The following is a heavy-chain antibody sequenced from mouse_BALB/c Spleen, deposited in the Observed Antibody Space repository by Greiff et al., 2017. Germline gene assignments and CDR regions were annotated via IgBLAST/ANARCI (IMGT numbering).Heavy chain of an antibody. Sequence: EVKLMESGGGLVQPGGSLKLSCAASGFTFSSYTMSWVRQTPEKRLEWVAYISNGGGSTYYPDTVKGRFTISRDNAKNTLYLQMSSLKSEDTAMYYCARHRGITMGYFDYWGQGTTLTVSS. J-gene: IGHJ2*01. CDR3: ARHRGITMGYFDY. V-gene: IGHV5-12-2*01. D-gene: IGHD2-4*01. CDR1: GFTFSSYT. CDR2: ISNGGGST.